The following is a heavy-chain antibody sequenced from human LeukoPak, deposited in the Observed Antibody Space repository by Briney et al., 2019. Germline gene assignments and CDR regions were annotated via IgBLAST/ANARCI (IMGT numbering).Heavy chain of an antibody. Sequence: PGGSLRLSCSASGFTFSGYAMHWVRQAPGKGLEYVPAISSSGGSTHYADSVKGRFTISRDNSKNTLHLQMSSLRTEDTAVYYCVKDHGYSSGWYVRGFDYWGQGTLVTVSS. J-gene: IGHJ4*02. V-gene: IGHV3-64D*06. CDR2: ISSSGGST. D-gene: IGHD6-19*01. CDR3: VKDHGYSSGWYVRGFDY. CDR1: GFTFSGYA.